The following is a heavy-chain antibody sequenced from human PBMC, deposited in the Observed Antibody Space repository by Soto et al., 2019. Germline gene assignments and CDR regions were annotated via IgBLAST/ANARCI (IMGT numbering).Heavy chain of an antibody. CDR2: ISSSSSTI. CDR1: GFTFSSYS. J-gene: IGHJ6*03. CDR3: ARKRPKDIVVVPAAPDYYYYMVV. V-gene: IGHV3-48*01. Sequence: GGSLRLSCAASGFTFSSYSMNWVRQAPGKGLEWVSYISSSSSTIYYADSVKGRFTISRDNAKNSLYLQMNSLRAEDTAVYYCARKRPKDIVVVPAAPDYYYYMVVWGKGTTVTVSS. D-gene: IGHD2-2*01.